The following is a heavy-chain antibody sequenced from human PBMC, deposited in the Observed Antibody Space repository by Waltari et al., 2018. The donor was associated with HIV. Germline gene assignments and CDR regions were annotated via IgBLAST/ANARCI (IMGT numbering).Heavy chain of an antibody. V-gene: IGHV1-18*01. D-gene: IGHD4-4*01. CDR2: ISPYNGDA. CDR1: GYTFTEYE. CDR3: ARQGLQYSDGMDV. J-gene: IGHJ6*02. Sequence: QVQLVQFGTEVKKAGASVKVSCKTYGYTFTEYETSWVRQAPGQGLEWMGWISPYNGDANYAQKLQGRVTMTTDTSTKTAYMEVRSLRSDDTAVYYCARQGLQYSDGMDVWGHGTTVTVSS.